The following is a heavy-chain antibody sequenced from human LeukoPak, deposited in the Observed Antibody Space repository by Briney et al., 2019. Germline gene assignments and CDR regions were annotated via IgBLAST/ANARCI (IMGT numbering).Heavy chain of an antibody. Sequence: PSGSLPLTCAASGWTVSSNYLSWVRQPPGQGLDWVGVIYNSGSTYYADSVKGRVTISIDNAKNSLYLQRNSLRAEDTAVYYCARDAPFADGNTFDYWGQGTLVTVSS. J-gene: IGHJ4*02. CDR1: GWTVSSNY. CDR3: ARDAPFADGNTFDY. V-gene: IGHV3-53*01. D-gene: IGHD4-23*01. CDR2: IYNSGST.